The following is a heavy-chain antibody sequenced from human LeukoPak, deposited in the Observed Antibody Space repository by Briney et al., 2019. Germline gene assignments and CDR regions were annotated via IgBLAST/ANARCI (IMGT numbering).Heavy chain of an antibody. J-gene: IGHJ6*03. Sequence: GGSLRLSCVASGFTLSGYWMSWVRQAPGKGLEWVSYISGSGSTIYYADSVKGRFTISRDKAKNSLYPQMNSLRAEDTAVYYCARDYGNGPDYYYYMDVWGKGTTVTVSS. V-gene: IGHV3-11*04. CDR2: ISGSGSTI. D-gene: IGHD4-11*01. CDR1: GFTLSGYW. CDR3: ARDYGNGPDYYYYMDV.